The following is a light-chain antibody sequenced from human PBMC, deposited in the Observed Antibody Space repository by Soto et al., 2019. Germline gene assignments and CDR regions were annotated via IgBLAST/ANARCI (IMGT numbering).Light chain of an antibody. Sequence: DIVMTQSPSTLSVSPLERSTLSCRASQTVTSNLAWYQQKPGQAPRLLIYGASTRATGIPARFSGSGSGTEFTLTISSLQSEDFAVYYCQQYNKWPPFTFGPGTKVDIK. CDR1: QTVTSN. CDR3: QQYNKWPPFT. CDR2: GAS. V-gene: IGKV3-15*01. J-gene: IGKJ3*01.